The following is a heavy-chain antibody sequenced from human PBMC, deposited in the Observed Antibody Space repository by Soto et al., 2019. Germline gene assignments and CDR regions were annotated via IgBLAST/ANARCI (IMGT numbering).Heavy chain of an antibody. CDR3: ARVRRGRYSGYAHLLYYGMEV. D-gene: IGHD5-12*01. V-gene: IGHV3-30-3*01. CDR1: VFTFSSYA. CDR2: ISCDGSNK. Sequence: PGGSLRLSCAASVFTFSSYAMHWVRQAPGKGLECVSVISCDGSNKYYADSVKGRFTISRDNSKNTLYLQMNSLRAEDTAVYYCARVRRGRYSGYAHLLYYGMEVWGQGTTVTVSS. J-gene: IGHJ6*01.